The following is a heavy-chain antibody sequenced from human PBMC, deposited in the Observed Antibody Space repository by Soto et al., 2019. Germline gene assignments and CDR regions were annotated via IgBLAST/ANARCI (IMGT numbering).Heavy chain of an antibody. CDR2: FDPEVVEF. V-gene: IGHV1-24*01. CDR3: ATVTYYYDSSAYYFDY. Sequence: ASVKVSCKVSGYTLTELSMHWVRQAPGKGLDWLGGFDPEVVEFFYAQKFQGRVAMTEDTSTDTAYMELSSLISEDTAFYYCATVTYYYDSSAYYFDYWGQGTLVTVSS. J-gene: IGHJ4*02. CDR1: GYTLTELS. D-gene: IGHD3-22*01.